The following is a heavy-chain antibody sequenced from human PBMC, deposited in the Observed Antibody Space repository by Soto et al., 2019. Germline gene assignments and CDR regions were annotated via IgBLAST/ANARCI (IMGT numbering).Heavy chain of an antibody. Sequence: EVPLLESGGGLVQPGGSLRLSCAASGFTFSSYAMSWVRQAPGKGLEWVSAISGSGGSTYYADSVKGRFTISRDNSKNTLSLQMNSLRAEDTAVYYCAKDYGDFYWYFDLWGRGTLVTVSS. CDR2: ISGSGGST. J-gene: IGHJ2*01. D-gene: IGHD4-17*01. V-gene: IGHV3-23*01. CDR1: GFTFSSYA. CDR3: AKDYGDFYWYFDL.